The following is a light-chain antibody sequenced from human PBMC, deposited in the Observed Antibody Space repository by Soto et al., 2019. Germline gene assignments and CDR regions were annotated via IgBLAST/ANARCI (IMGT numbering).Light chain of an antibody. Sequence: DIQLTQSPSFLSASVGDRVTITCRASQGISSYLAWYQQKPGKAPELLIYAASTSQSGVPSRFSGSGSGTDFTLTISSLQPDDFATYYCQQYNSYPLFGQGTRLEIK. CDR2: AAS. CDR1: QGISSY. CDR3: QQYNSYPL. J-gene: IGKJ5*01. V-gene: IGKV1-9*01.